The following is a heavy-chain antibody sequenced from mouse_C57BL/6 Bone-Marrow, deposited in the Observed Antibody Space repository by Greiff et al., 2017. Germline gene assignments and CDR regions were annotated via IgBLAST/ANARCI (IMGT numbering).Heavy chain of an antibody. CDR3: ARAYYYGTGGYFDV. D-gene: IGHD1-1*01. J-gene: IGHJ1*03. Sequence: QVQLQQPGAELVKPGASVKLSCKASGYTFTSYWMQWVKQRPGQGLEWIGEIDPSDSYTNYNQKFKGKATLTVDTSSSTAYMQLSSLTSEDSAVYYCARAYYYGTGGYFDVWGTGTTVTVSS. CDR1: GYTFTSYW. V-gene: IGHV1-50*01. CDR2: IDPSDSYT.